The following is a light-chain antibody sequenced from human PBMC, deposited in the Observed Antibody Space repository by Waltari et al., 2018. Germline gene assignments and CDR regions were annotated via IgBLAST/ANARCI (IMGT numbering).Light chain of an antibody. CDR1: SSDIGDYNR. CDR2: EVS. CDR3: SSYAGSNTFI. V-gene: IGLV2-8*01. J-gene: IGLJ1*01. Sequence: QAALTQPPSMSGSPGQSVTISCTGTSSDIGDYNRVSWYLQHPGKAPKLMIYEVSQRPSGVSDRFSGSKSGNTASLTISGLQAEDEADYYCSSYAGSNTFIFGAGTRLTVL.